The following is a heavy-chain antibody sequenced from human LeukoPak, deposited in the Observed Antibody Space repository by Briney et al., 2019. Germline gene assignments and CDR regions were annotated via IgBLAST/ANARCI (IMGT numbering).Heavy chain of an antibody. J-gene: IGHJ4*02. CDR1: GGSISSSSYY. V-gene: IGHV4-39*07. D-gene: IGHD5-12*01. Sequence: SETLSLTCTVSGGSISSSSYYWGWLRQPPGTGLEWLGSIYYSGSTYYNPSLKSRVTISVDTSKNQFSLKLSSVTAADTAVYYCARGGYDFFPFDYWGQGTLVTVSS. CDR3: ARGGYDFFPFDY. CDR2: IYYSGST.